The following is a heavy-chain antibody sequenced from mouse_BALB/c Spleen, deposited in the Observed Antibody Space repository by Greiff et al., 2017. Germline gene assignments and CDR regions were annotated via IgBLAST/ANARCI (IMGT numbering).Heavy chain of an antibody. CDR2: INPSTGYT. V-gene: IGHV1-7*01. CDR1: GYTFTSYW. D-gene: IGHD1-1*01. CDR3: ARWSTVGDY. Sequence: VQLQQSGAELAKPGASVKMSCKASGYTFTSYWMHWVKQRPGQGLEWIGYINPSTGYTEYNQKFKDKATLTADKSSSTAYMQLSSLTSEDSAVYYCARWSTVGDYWGQGTTLTVSS. J-gene: IGHJ2*01.